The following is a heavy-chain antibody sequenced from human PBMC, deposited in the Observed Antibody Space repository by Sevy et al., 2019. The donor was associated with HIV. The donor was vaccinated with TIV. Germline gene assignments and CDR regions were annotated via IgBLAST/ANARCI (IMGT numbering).Heavy chain of an antibody. D-gene: IGHD3-22*01. Sequence: GGSLRLSCKTSGFTFSTYAMYWVRQAPGKGLEWVASISRTPATTYYADSVRDRFTISRDNAKNPLYLEMNSLRDEDTAVYYCAREAYYYDSREANWFDPWGQGTLVTVSS. CDR3: AREAYYYDSREANWFDP. CDR1: GFTFSTYA. CDR2: ISRTPATT. V-gene: IGHV3-48*02. J-gene: IGHJ5*02.